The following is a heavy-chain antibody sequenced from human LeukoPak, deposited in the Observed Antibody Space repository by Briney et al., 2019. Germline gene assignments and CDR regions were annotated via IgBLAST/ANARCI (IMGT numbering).Heavy chain of an antibody. CDR1: GDSVNSGRYY. Sequence: SETLSLPCSLSGDSVNSGRYYGSWVRQPPAKGLEWIGYVYYSGSTYYNPSLKSRVTISVDTSKNQLSLKLSSVTAADTAVYYCARVPYGGNDFDYWGQGSLVTVSS. V-gene: IGHV4-31*03. J-gene: IGHJ4*02. D-gene: IGHD4-23*01. CDR3: ARVPYGGNDFDY. CDR2: VYYSGST.